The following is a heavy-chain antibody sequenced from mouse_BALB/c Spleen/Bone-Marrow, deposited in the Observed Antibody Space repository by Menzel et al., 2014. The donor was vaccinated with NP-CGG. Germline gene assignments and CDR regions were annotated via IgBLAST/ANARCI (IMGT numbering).Heavy chain of an antibody. D-gene: IGHD1-1*01. CDR1: GFDFSRYW. CDR2: INPGSSTI. CDR3: ARLGCYGYFAY. Sequence: EVQGVESGGGLVQPGGSLILSCAASGFDFSRYWMSWARQAPGKGQEWIGEINPGSSTINYTPSLKDKFIISRDNAKKTLYLQINKVRSEDTALYYCARLGCYGYFAYWGQGTTLTVSS. V-gene: IGHV4-2*02. J-gene: IGHJ2*01.